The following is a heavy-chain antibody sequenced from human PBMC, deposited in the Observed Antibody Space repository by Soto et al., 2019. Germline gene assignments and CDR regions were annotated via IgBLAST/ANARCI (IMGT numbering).Heavy chain of an antibody. CDR2: ISYDGSNK. Sequence: QVQLVESGGGVVQPGRSLRLSCAASGFTFSSYGMHWVRQAPGKGLEWVAVISYDGSNKYYADSVKGRFTISRDNSKNTLYLQMNSLRAEDTAVYYCAKPYDYVWGTAYYFDYWGQGTLVTVSS. V-gene: IGHV3-30*18. CDR1: GFTFSSYG. D-gene: IGHD3-16*01. CDR3: AKPYDYVWGTAYYFDY. J-gene: IGHJ4*02.